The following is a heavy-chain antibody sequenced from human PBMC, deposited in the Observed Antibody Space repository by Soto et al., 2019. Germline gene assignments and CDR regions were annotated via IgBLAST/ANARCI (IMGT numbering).Heavy chain of an antibody. CDR1: GLTFSSYG. J-gene: IGHJ6*02. Sequence: VGSLRLSCAASGLTFSSYGMHWVRQAPGKGLEWVAVISYDGSNKYYADSVKGRFTISRDNSKNTLYLQMNSLRAEDTAVYYCAKDLFLEWLLLDYYYGMDVWGQGTTVTVSS. CDR3: AKDLFLEWLLLDYYYGMDV. D-gene: IGHD3-3*01. CDR2: ISYDGSNK. V-gene: IGHV3-30*18.